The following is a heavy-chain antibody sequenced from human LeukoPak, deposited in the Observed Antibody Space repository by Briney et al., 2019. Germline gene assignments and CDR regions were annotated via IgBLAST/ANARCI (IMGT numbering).Heavy chain of an antibody. J-gene: IGHJ5*02. Sequence: SETLSLTCTVSGGSISSGTYYWGWIRQPPGKGLESIGSIYYSGSTYYNPSLRSRVTISVDTSKNQFSLRLGSVTAADTAVYYCARVQSRLSWFDPWGQGTLVTVSS. CDR2: IYYSGST. V-gene: IGHV4-39*07. CDR1: GGSISSGTYY. CDR3: ARVQSRLSWFDP.